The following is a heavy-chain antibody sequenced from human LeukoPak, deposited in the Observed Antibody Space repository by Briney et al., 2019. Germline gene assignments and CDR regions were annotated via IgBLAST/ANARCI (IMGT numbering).Heavy chain of an antibody. CDR2: IYYSGST. CDR1: GGSISSYY. J-gene: IGHJ6*02. Sequence: SETLSLTCTVSGGSISSYYWSWIRQPPGKGLEWIGYIYYSGSTNYNPSLKSRVTISVDTSKNQFSLKLSSVTAADTAVYYCARDKRVNMVRGVKYYYGMDVWGQGTTVTVSS. V-gene: IGHV4-59*01. D-gene: IGHD3-10*01. CDR3: ARDKRVNMVRGVKYYYGMDV.